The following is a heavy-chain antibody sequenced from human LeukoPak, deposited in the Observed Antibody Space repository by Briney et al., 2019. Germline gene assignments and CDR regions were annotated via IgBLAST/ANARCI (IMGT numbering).Heavy chain of an antibody. CDR3: AREVKWMYYFDY. Sequence: PSETLSLTCTVSGGSISSYYWSWIRQPPGKGLEWIGYIYYSGSTNYNPSLKSRVTVSVDTSKNQFSLKLSSVTAADTAVYYCAREVKWMYYFDYWGQGTLVTVSS. CDR1: GGSISSYY. CDR2: IYYSGST. V-gene: IGHV4-59*01. D-gene: IGHD1-26*01. J-gene: IGHJ4*02.